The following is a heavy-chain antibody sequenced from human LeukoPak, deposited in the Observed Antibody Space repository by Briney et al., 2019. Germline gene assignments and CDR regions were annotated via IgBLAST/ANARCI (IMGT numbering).Heavy chain of an antibody. J-gene: IGHJ4*02. CDR1: GGSISSSSYY. Sequence: PSETLSLTCTVSGGSISSSSYYWGWIRQPPGKGLEWIGSIYYSGSTYYNLSLKSRVTISVDTSKNQFSLKLSSVTAADTAVYYCARLGVAIRTTFDYWGQGTLVTVSS. CDR2: IYYSGST. V-gene: IGHV4-39*01. CDR3: ARLGVAIRTTFDY. D-gene: IGHD1-7*01.